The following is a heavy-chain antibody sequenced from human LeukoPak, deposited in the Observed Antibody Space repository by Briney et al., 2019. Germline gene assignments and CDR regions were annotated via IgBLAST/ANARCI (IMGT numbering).Heavy chain of an antibody. D-gene: IGHD3-3*01. Sequence: SETLSLTCSVSRYSISSGYYWGWIRQPPGKGLEWIGEINHSGSTNYNPSLKSRVTISVDTSKNQFSLKLSSVTAADTAVYYCARGGPYYDFWSGYSTSYYFDYWGQGTLVTVSS. CDR2: INHSGST. J-gene: IGHJ4*02. CDR1: RYSISSGYY. V-gene: IGHV4-38-2*02. CDR3: ARGGPYYDFWSGYSTSYYFDY.